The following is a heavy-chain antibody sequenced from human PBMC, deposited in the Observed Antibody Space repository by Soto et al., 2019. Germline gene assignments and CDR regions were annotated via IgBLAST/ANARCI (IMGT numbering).Heavy chain of an antibody. CDR1: GGTFSSYV. V-gene: IGHV1-69*12. Sequence: QVQLVQSGAEVKKPGSSVKVSCKASGGTFSSYVISWVRQAPGQGLEWMGGIIPIFGTANYAQKFQGRVTITADESTSTAYMELSSLRSEDTAVYYCARDRRMVVTAMPAYWYFDLWGRGTLVTVSS. D-gene: IGHD2-21*02. J-gene: IGHJ2*01. CDR2: IIPIFGTA. CDR3: ARDRRMVVTAMPAYWYFDL.